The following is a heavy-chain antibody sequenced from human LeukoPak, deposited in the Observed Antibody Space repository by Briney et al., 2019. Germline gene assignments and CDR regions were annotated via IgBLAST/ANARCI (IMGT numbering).Heavy chain of an antibody. D-gene: IGHD2-15*01. CDR2: IYYSGST. V-gene: IGHV4-59*01. CDR3: SSRPRYDCSGGSCYLPLVL. Sequence: PSETLSLTCTVSGGSISSYYWSWIRQPPGKGLEWIGYIYYSGSTNYNPSLKSRVTISVDTSKNQFSLKLSSVTAADTAVYYCSSRPRYDCSGGSCYLPLVLWGQGTLVTVSS. CDR1: GGSISSYY. J-gene: IGHJ4*02.